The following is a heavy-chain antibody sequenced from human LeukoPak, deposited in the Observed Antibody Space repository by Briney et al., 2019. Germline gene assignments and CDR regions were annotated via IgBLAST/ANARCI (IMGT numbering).Heavy chain of an antibody. CDR1: GFTFSDYA. D-gene: IGHD2-2*02. CDR3: AKDRMAWQLLYGGGGDY. CDR2: VNGRGATT. V-gene: IGHV3-23*01. Sequence: GGSLRLSCAASGFASGFTFSDYAVSWFRRAPGKGPDWVARVNGRGATTYYADSVRGRFTISRDNSKNTLYLQMNSLRAEDTAVYYCAKDRMAWQLLYGGGGDYWGQGTLVTVSS. J-gene: IGHJ4*02.